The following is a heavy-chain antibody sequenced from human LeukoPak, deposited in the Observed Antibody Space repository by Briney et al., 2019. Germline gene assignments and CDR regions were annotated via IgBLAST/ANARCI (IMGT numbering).Heavy chain of an antibody. CDR1: GGSISSYY. V-gene: IGHV4-59*01. Sequence: SDTLSLTCTVSGGSISSYYWSWLRQPPGKALEWIGYIYYRGSTNYNPSLKSRVTISVDTSKNQFSLKLSSVTAADTAVYYCARDMEVGQSGGSSWFYYYGMDVWGQGTTVTVSS. D-gene: IGHD6-13*01. J-gene: IGHJ6*02. CDR3: ARDMEVGQSGGSSWFYYYGMDV. CDR2: IYYRGST.